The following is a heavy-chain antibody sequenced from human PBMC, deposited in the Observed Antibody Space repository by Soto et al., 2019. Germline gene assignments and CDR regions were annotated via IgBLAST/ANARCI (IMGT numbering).Heavy chain of an antibody. J-gene: IGHJ4*02. Sequence: PGGSLRLSCAASGFTFSRYAMSWVRQAPGKGLEWVSAISGSGGSTYYADSVKGRSTISRDNSKNTLYLQMNSLRAEDTAVYYCAKVPYDFWSGSPFDYWGQGTLVTVSS. CDR1: GFTFSRYA. D-gene: IGHD3-3*01. CDR3: AKVPYDFWSGSPFDY. V-gene: IGHV3-23*01. CDR2: ISGSGGST.